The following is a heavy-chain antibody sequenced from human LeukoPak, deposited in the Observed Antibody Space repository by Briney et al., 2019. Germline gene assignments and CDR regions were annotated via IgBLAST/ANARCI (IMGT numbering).Heavy chain of an antibody. CDR1: NGFDSYY. J-gene: IGHJ4*02. Sequence: PSETLSLTCAVYNGFDSYYMTIVRQPPGKGLEWVGEITYRGSGNYNPSLKGRATISINVSQRQFSLSLRSVTAADTAVYYCARLDISTTWYAFDYWGQGTLVTVSS. CDR2: ITYRGSG. D-gene: IGHD5-12*01. CDR3: ARLDISTTWYAFDY. V-gene: IGHV4-34*01.